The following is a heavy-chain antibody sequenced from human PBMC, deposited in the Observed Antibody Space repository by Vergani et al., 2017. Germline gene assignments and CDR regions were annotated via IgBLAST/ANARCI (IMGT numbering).Heavy chain of an antibody. V-gene: IGHV3-74*02. Sequence: EVQLLESGGGLVQPGGSLRLSCAASGFTFSRHWMHWVRQAPGKGLVWVSRVNPEGTNTPYADSVKGRFTISRDNAKNMMYLQLNSLRDEDTAVYYCTKAGQYDSDNFHDSWGQGALVTVAS. CDR3: TKAGQYDSDNFHDS. CDR1: GFTFSRHW. D-gene: IGHD3-22*01. CDR2: VNPEGTNT. J-gene: IGHJ1*01.